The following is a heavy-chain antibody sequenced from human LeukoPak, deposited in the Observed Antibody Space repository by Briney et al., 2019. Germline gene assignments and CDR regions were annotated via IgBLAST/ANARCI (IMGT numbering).Heavy chain of an antibody. Sequence: PGGSLRLSCAASGFTFSSYWMSWVRQAPGKGLEWLASINARATSPYYADSVKGRFAISRDNSENTLHLQMTSLRADDTAVYYCAKESWFGEPSLDHWGQGALVTVSA. J-gene: IGHJ4*02. CDR3: AKESWFGEPSLDH. CDR1: GFTFSSYW. V-gene: IGHV3-23*01. CDR2: INARATSP. D-gene: IGHD3-10*01.